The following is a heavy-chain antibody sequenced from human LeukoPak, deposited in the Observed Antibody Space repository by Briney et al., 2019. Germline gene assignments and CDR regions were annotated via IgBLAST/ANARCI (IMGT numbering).Heavy chain of an antibody. D-gene: IGHD3-10*01. V-gene: IGHV1-69*04. CDR1: GYTFTSYG. Sequence: ASVKVSCKASGYTFTSYGISWVRQAPGRGLEWMGRIIPILGIANYAQKFQGRVTITADKSTSTAYMELSSLRSEDTAVYYCARSPYQYKTDYYGSGSYYNLPMDVWGQGTTVTVSS. CDR2: IIPILGIA. CDR3: ARSPYQYKTDYYGSGSYYNLPMDV. J-gene: IGHJ6*02.